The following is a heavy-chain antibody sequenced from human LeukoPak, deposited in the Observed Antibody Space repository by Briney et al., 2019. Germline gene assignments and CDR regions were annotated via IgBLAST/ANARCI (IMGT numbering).Heavy chain of an antibody. CDR2: INHSGST. CDR1: GGSISSSSYY. Sequence: SETLSLTCTVSGGSISSSSYYWSWIRQPPGKGLEWIGEINHSGSTNYNPSLKSRVTISVDTSKNQFSLKLSSVTAADTAVYYCATLGLKGGYWGQGTLVTVSS. V-gene: IGHV4-39*07. CDR3: ATLGLKGGY. D-gene: IGHD3-16*01. J-gene: IGHJ4*02.